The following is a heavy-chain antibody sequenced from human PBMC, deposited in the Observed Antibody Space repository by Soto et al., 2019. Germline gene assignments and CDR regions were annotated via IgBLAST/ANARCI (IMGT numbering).Heavy chain of an antibody. CDR2: ISGSGGST. V-gene: IGHV3-23*01. CDR3: ARDPNVAAADH. J-gene: IGHJ4*02. CDR1: GFTFRRYA. D-gene: IGHD6-13*01. Sequence: GSLRLSWTASGFTFRRYAMSWVRQAPGKGLEWVSAISGSGGSTYYADSVKGRFTISRDNSKNSLYLQMNSLRAEDTAVYYCARDPNVAAADHWGQGTRVTVLS.